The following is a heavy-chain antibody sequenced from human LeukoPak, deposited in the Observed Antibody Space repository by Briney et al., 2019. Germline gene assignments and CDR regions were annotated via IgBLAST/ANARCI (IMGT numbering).Heavy chain of an antibody. J-gene: IGHJ4*02. Sequence: GESLKISCKGSGYSFTSYWIGWVRQMPGKGLEWMGIIYPGDSDTRYSPSFQGQVTISADKSISTAYLQWISLKASDTAMYYCARLLAPRGYSGYDVAGLDYWGQGTLVTVSS. CDR2: IYPGDSDT. V-gene: IGHV5-51*01. CDR3: ARLLAPRGYSGYDVAGLDY. CDR1: GYSFTSYW. D-gene: IGHD5-12*01.